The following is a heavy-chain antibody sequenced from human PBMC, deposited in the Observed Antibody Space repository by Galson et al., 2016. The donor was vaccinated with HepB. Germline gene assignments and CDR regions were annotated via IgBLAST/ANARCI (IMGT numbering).Heavy chain of an antibody. CDR1: GFTVSSFY. D-gene: IGHD4-17*01. Sequence: SLRLSCAASGFTVSSFYMTWVRQAPGKGLEWVSVVYTGGSTFYAASVKGRFTISRDNSNNTLYLKMNSLRAEDTAVYYCATASAVDYGDYLRVWGQGTLVTVSS. J-gene: IGHJ4*02. CDR3: ATASAVDYGDYLRV. V-gene: IGHV3-53*01. CDR2: VYTGGST.